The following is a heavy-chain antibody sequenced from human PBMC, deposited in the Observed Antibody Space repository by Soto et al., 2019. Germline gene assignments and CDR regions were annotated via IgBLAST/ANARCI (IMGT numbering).Heavy chain of an antibody. CDR1: GGTFSSYS. D-gene: IGHD1-20*01. CDR2: VVPKIGNI. Sequence: QVQLVQSGAEVKKPGSSVKVSCKAPGGTFSSYSINWVRQAPGQGLEWMGRVVPKIGNINFVRKFQGRLTLPAGKSTRTAVLELSSLRPEATAVYYCTRGGRENNWNDGVFEYWGQGTQVTVSS. CDR3: TRGGRENNWNDGVFEY. J-gene: IGHJ4*02. V-gene: IGHV1-69*02.